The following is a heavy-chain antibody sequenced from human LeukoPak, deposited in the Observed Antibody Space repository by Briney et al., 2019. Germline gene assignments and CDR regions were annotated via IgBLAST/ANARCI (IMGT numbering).Heavy chain of an antibody. D-gene: IGHD6-13*01. CDR1: GFTFSVAW. CDR2: ISGSGGST. J-gene: IGHJ4*02. V-gene: IGHV3-23*01. CDR3: AKDRRKEGAAAKYDY. Sequence: GGSLRLSCVGSGFTFSVAWMSWVRQAPGKGLEWVSAISGSGGSTYYADSVKGRFTISRDNSKNTLYLQMNSLRAEDTAVYYCAKDRRKEGAAAKYDYWGQGTLVTVSS.